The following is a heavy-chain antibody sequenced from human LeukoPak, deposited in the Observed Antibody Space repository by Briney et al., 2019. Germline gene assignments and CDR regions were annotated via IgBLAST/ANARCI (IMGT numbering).Heavy chain of an antibody. D-gene: IGHD5-12*01. Sequence: SVKVSCKASGGTFSSYAISWVRQAPGQRLEWMGGIIPIFGTANYAQKFQGRVTITADESTSTAYMELSSLRSEDTAVYYCARTSRGGYSGYDPNFDYWGQGTLVTVSS. CDR2: IIPIFGTA. V-gene: IGHV1-69*13. J-gene: IGHJ4*02. CDR1: GGTFSSYA. CDR3: ARTSRGGYSGYDPNFDY.